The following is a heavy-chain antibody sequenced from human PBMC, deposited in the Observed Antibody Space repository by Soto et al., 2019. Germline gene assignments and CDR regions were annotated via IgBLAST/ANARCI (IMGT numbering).Heavy chain of an antibody. CDR2: MNPNNAKT. D-gene: IGHD1-26*01. Sequence: QVHLVQSGAEVKKPGASVKVSCRASGYTFTTYDINWVRQVTGQGLEWMGWMNPNNAKTGYAQKFQGRVTMTRDTSMSTAYMELTGLKSEDTAVYYCARGKDIGSFYTFGDYWGQGTLVTVSS. V-gene: IGHV1-8*01. J-gene: IGHJ4*02. CDR1: GYTFTTYD. CDR3: ARGKDIGSFYTFGDY.